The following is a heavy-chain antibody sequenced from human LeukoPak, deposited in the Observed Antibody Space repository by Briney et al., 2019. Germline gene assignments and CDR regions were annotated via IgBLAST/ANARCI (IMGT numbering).Heavy chain of an antibody. CDR2: ISYDGSNK. CDR3: AKDISVGSSYQGWYFDL. CDR1: GFTFSSYA. Sequence: GRSLRLSCAASGFTFSSYAMHWVRQAPGKGLEWVAVISYDGSNKYYADSVKGRFTISRDNAKNSLYLQMNSLRTDDTALYYCAKDISVGSSYQGWYFDLWGRGTLVTVSS. J-gene: IGHJ2*01. V-gene: IGHV3-30*04. D-gene: IGHD3-3*01.